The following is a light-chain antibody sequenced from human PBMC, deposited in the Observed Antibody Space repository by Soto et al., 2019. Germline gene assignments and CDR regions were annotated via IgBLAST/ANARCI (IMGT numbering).Light chain of an antibody. Sequence: QSALTQPASVSGSPGQSITISCTGTSSDVGAYNLVSWYQQHPGRAPKLFIFDVSDRPSGVSNRFSGSKSGNTASLTISGLQAEDDDFYCCSSNTHTSTLVFGGGTKLTVL. CDR2: DVS. CDR1: SSDVGAYNL. J-gene: IGLJ3*02. CDR3: SSNTHTSTLV. V-gene: IGLV2-14*02.